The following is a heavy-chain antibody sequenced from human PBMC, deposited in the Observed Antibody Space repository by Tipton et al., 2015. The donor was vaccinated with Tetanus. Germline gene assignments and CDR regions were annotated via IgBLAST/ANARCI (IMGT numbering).Heavy chain of an antibody. V-gene: IGHV4-30-2*01. CDR2: TYHTGGT. D-gene: IGHD3-22*01. Sequence: TLSLTCAVSGVSIRNGGYSWNWIRQPAGKGLEWIGYTYHTGGTYYNPSLKSRVTISVDRSSDQFSLKLSSVTAADTAVYYCARGAYSYDSSGYYYLLDPWGQGTLVTVSS. CDR3: ARGAYSYDSSGYYYLLDP. CDR1: GVSIRNGGYS. J-gene: IGHJ5*02.